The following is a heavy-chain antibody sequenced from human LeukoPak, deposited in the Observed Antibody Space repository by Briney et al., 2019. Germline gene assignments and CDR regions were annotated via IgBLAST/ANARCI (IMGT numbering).Heavy chain of an antibody. CDR1: GGSISYYY. Sequence: SETLSLTCTVSGGSISYYYWSWIRQSPGKGLEWIGEINHSGSTNYNPSLKSRVTISVDTSKNQFSLKLSSVTAADTAVYYCATSRVGAISGVDYWGQGTLVTVSS. J-gene: IGHJ4*02. V-gene: IGHV4-34*01. CDR3: ATSRVGAISGVDY. CDR2: INHSGST. D-gene: IGHD1-26*01.